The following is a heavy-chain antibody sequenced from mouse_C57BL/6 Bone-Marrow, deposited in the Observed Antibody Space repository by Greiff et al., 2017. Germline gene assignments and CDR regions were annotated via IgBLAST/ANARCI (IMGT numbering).Heavy chain of an antibody. J-gene: IGHJ4*01. CDR2: IYPRSGNT. CDR3: ARVGPQLQVPMDY. D-gene: IGHD2-1*01. V-gene: IGHV1-81*01. Sequence: VQLQQSGAELARPGASVKLSCKASGYTFTSYGISWVKQRTGQGLEWIGEIYPRSGNTYYNEKFKGKATLTADKSSSTAYMELRSLTSEDAAVYFCARVGPQLQVPMDYWGQGTSVTVSS. CDR1: GYTFTSYG.